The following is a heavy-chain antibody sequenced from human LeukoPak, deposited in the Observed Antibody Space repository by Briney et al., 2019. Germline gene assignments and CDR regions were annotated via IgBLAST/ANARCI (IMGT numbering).Heavy chain of an antibody. Sequence: PGGSLRLSCAASGFTFSNYGMSWVRQAPGKGLEWVSSISGNSGSTYYADSVKGRFTISRDNSKNTLYLQMNSLRAEDTAVYYCARDNYDTGGYYFDWGQGTLVTVSS. CDR3: ARDNYDTGGYYFD. CDR2: ISGNSGST. D-gene: IGHD3-22*01. CDR1: GFTFSNYG. V-gene: IGHV3-23*01. J-gene: IGHJ4*02.